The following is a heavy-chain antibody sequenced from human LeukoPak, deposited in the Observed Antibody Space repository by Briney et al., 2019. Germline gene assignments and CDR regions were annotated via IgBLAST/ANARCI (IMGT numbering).Heavy chain of an antibody. D-gene: IGHD6-19*01. Sequence: GGSLRLSCAASGFIFSAYSMNWVRQAPGKGLEWVSYISSSTRTIYYTDSVRGRFTISRDNAKNSLYLQMNSLRAEDTAVYYCARGGFDTSGWLDYWGQGTLVTVSS. CDR3: ARGGFDTSGWLDY. V-gene: IGHV3-48*01. CDR2: ISSSTRTI. J-gene: IGHJ4*02. CDR1: GFIFSAYS.